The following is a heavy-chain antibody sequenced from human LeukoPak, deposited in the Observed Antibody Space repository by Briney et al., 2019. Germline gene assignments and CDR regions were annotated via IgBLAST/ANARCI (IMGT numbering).Heavy chain of an antibody. CDR1: GFTFDDYA. D-gene: IGHD3/OR15-3a*01. J-gene: IGHJ3*02. CDR2: ISWKSGSI. CDR3: AEDRARKGFVDWYSAFYM. V-gene: IGHV3-9*01. Sequence: GRSLRLSCAASGFTFDDYAMHWVRQGPGKGLEWVSGISWKSGSIDYADSVKGRFTISRDNAKNSLYLQMNSLRADDTAVYHCAEDRARKGFVDWYSAFYMWGQGTMVSVS.